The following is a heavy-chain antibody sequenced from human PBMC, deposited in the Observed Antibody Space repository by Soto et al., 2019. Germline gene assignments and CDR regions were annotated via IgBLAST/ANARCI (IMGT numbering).Heavy chain of an antibody. CDR2: ISAYNGNT. D-gene: IGHD3-10*01. Sequence: ASVKVSCKASGYTFTSYGISWVRQAPGQGLEWMGWISAYNGNTNYARKLQGRVTMTTDTSTSTAYMELRSLRSDDTAVYYCAREGHYYGSGSYYRKAYYYYYYMDVWGKGTTVTVSS. J-gene: IGHJ6*03. V-gene: IGHV1-18*01. CDR3: AREGHYYGSGSYYRKAYYYYYYMDV. CDR1: GYTFTSYG.